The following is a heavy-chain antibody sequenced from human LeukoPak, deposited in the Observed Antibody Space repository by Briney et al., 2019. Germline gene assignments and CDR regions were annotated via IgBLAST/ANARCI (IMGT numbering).Heavy chain of an antibody. CDR1: GFTFSSYA. CDR3: ARAPIYYGSGSYSPYYYYGMDV. CDR2: ISGSGAST. V-gene: IGHV3-23*01. Sequence: PGGSLRLSCAASGFTFSSYAMSWVRQAPGKGLEWVSGISGSGASTYYADSVKGRFTISRDSSKNTLYLQMNSLRAEDTAVYYCARAPIYYGSGSYSPYYYYGMDVWGQGTTVTVSS. D-gene: IGHD3-10*01. J-gene: IGHJ6*02.